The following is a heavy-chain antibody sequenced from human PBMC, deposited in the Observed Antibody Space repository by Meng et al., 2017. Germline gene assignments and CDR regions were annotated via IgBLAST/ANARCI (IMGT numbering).Heavy chain of an antibody. CDR2: ISSSSSYI. Sequence: AERGVCGGGLDKPWGSLRLSCAASGFPFSSYSMTWVRQAPGKGLEWVSSISSSSSYIYYADSVKGRFTISRDNAKNSLYLQMNSLRAEDTAVYYCARVGVGATVYYFDYWGQGTLVTVSS. CDR3: ARVGVGATVYYFDY. D-gene: IGHD1-26*01. CDR1: GFPFSSYS. J-gene: IGHJ4*02. V-gene: IGHV3-21*01.